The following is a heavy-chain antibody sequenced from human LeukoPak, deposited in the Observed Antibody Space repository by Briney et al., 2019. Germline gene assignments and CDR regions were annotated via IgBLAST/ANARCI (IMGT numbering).Heavy chain of an antibody. CDR2: ISGSGAST. V-gene: IGHV3-23*01. CDR1: GFTFSNYA. D-gene: IGHD1-26*01. CDR3: AKDKSGGWELLRDHDAFDI. J-gene: IGHJ3*02. Sequence: PGGSLRLSCAASGFTFSNYAMSWVRQAPGKGLEWVSSISGSGASTYYADSVKGRFTISRGNSKNTLYLQMNSLRAEDTALYYCAKDKSGGWELLRDHDAFDIWGQGTMVTVSS.